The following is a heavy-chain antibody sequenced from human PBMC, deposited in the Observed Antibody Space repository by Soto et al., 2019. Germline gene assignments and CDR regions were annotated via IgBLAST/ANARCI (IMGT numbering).Heavy chain of an antibody. D-gene: IGHD1-1*01. Sequence: GGSLRLSCAASGFTFSTYGMHWVRQAPGKGLEWVAVISYDGNNEYYADSVKGRFTISRDNSKNTLYLQMSSLRAEDTAVYYCAKSVYNWNDGFFDYWGQGTLVTVSS. J-gene: IGHJ4*02. CDR1: GFTFSTYG. CDR2: ISYDGNNE. CDR3: AKSVYNWNDGFFDY. V-gene: IGHV3-30*18.